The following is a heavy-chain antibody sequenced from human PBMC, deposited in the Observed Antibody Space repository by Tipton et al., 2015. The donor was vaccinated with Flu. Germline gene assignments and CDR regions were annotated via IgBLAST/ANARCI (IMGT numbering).Heavy chain of an antibody. Sequence: TLSLTCAVYGGSSSGYQWSWIRQPPGKGLEWIGEINDSGSTNYNPSLKSRVTISVDTSKNQFSVKLISVTAADTAVYYCARGYQLLSPYVWGQGTTVTVSS. J-gene: IGHJ6*02. CDR3: ARGYQLLSPYV. CDR2: INDSGST. CDR1: GGSSSGYQ. D-gene: IGHD2-2*01. V-gene: IGHV4-34*01.